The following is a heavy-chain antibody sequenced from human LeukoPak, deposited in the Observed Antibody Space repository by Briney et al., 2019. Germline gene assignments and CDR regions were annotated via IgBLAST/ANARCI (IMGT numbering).Heavy chain of an antibody. D-gene: IGHD4-23*01. CDR2: IHNSRGT. Sequence: PSETLSLNCTVSGGSITSDIFFWNWIRQHPGKGLEWIGSIHNSRGTSYNPSLETRLTISLDTSENQFFLKMSYVTAADTAMYYCGKVGRNSTFCGQGTLVTVSS. J-gene: IGHJ4*02. V-gene: IGHV4-31*03. CDR1: GGSITSDIFF. CDR3: GKVGRNSTF.